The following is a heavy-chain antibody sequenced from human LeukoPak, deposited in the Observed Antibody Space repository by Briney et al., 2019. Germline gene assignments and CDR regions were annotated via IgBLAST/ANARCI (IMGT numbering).Heavy chain of an antibody. J-gene: IGHJ4*02. Sequence: GGSLRLSCTASGLTFSTSGFNWVRQAPGKGLEWVASIGPTGSDRYHADSIKGRFTISRDNSKNTLYLQMNSLRAEDTAVYYCARAGVGATMGIFDYWGQGTLVTVSS. CDR1: GLTFSTSG. CDR2: IGPTGSDR. CDR3: ARAGVGATMGIFDY. V-gene: IGHV3-21*01. D-gene: IGHD1-26*01.